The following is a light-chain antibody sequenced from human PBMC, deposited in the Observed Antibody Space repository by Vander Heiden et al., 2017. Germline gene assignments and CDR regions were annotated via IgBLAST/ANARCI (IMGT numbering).Light chain of an antibody. CDR3: AAWDDSLSGAV. J-gene: IGLJ7*01. Sequence: QSVLTQPPSASGTPGQRVTISCSGSSSNSGSNYVYWYQQLPGTAPKLLIYRNNQRPSGVPDRFSGSKSGTSASLAISGLRSEDEADYYCAAWDDSLSGAVFGGGTQLTVL. CDR2: RNN. V-gene: IGLV1-47*01. CDR1: SSNSGSNY.